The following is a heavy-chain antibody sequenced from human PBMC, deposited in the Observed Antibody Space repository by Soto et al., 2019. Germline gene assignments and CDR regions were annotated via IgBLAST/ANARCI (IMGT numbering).Heavy chain of an antibody. D-gene: IGHD3-9*01. CDR1: GGSISSGGYY. Sequence: SETLSLTCTVSGGSISSGGYYWTWIRQHPGKGLEWIGYIYYSGSTYYNPSLKSRVTISVDTSKNQFSLKLSSVTAADTAVYYCARERITISSNWFDPWGQGTLVTVSS. CDR2: IYYSGST. CDR3: ARERITISSNWFDP. J-gene: IGHJ5*02. V-gene: IGHV4-31*03.